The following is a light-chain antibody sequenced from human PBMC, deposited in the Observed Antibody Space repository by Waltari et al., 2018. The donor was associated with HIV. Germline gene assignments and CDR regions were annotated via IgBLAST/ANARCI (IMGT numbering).Light chain of an antibody. CDR2: GAS. CDR3: QQYNNWPPYT. V-gene: IGKV3-15*01. Sequence: EIVMTQSPATLSVSPGERATLSCRASQSVSSNLAWYQQNPGQAPRLLSYGASTRATGIPARFSGRGSGTEFTLTISSLQSEDFAVYYCQQYNNWPPYTFGQGTKLEIK. CDR1: QSVSSN. J-gene: IGKJ2*01.